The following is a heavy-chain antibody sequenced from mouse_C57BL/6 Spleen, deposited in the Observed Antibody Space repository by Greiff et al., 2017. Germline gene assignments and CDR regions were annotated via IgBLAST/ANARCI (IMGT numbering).Heavy chain of an antibody. D-gene: IGHD4-1*01. CDR2: SRNKANDYTT. J-gene: IGHJ2*01. CDR3: ARDAGTGVDD. V-gene: IGHV7-1*01. CDR1: GFTFSDFY. Sequence: EVNVVESGGGLVQSGRSLRLSCATSGFTFSDFYMEWVRQAPGKGLEWIAASRNKANDYTTEYSASVKGRFIVSRDTSQSILYLQMNALRAEDTAIYYSARDAGTGVDDWGQGTTLTVAS.